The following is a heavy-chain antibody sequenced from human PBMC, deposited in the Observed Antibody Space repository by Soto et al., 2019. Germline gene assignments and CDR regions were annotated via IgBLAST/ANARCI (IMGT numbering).Heavy chain of an antibody. J-gene: IGHJ6*02. D-gene: IGHD3-10*01. CDR2: IYPGDSDT. Sequence: GESLKISCKGSGYSFTSYWIGWVRQMPGKGLEWMGIIYPGDSDTRYSPSFQGQVTISAVKSISTAYLQWSSLKALDTAMYYCAGGGVRGVITRTRDYYGMDVWGQGTTVTVSS. CDR3: AGGGVRGVITRTRDYYGMDV. V-gene: IGHV5-51*01. CDR1: GYSFTSYW.